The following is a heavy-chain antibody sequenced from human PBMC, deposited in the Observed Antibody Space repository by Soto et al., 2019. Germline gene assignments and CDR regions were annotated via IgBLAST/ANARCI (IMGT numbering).Heavy chain of an antibody. CDR1: GYSFTSYG. CDR3: ARERGGYAYGDY. D-gene: IGHD5-18*01. V-gene: IGHV1-18*01. CDR2: VNIYEGST. Sequence: QVQLVQSGAEVRKPGASVKVSCKASGYSFTSYGITWVRQAPGQGLEWMGWVNIYEGSTNYAQKCQGRVTKTTDTSTSTVYLEVRSLRSDDTAMYYCARERGGYAYGDYWGQGTLVTVSS. J-gene: IGHJ4*02.